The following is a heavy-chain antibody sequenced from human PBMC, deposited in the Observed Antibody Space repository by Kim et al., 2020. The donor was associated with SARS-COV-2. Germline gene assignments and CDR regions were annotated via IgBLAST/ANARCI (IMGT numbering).Heavy chain of an antibody. CDR2: ISSSSSYI. CDR3: ASTQYYDILTGYYFDY. CDR1: GFTFSSYS. D-gene: IGHD3-9*01. V-gene: IGHV3-21*01. Sequence: GGSLRLSCAASGFTFSSYSMNWVRQAPGKGLEWVSSISSSSSYIYYADSVKGRFTISRDNAKNSLYLQMNSLRAEDTAVYYCASTQYYDILTGYYFDYWGQGTLVTVSS. J-gene: IGHJ4*02.